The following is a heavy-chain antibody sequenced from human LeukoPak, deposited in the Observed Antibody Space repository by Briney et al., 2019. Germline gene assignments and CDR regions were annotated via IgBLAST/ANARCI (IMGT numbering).Heavy chain of an antibody. CDR1: GFTVSSNY. Sequence: GGSLRLFCAASGFTVSSNYMSWVRQAPGKGLEWVSVIYSGGSTYYADSVKDRFTISRDNSKNTLYLQMNSLRAEDTAVYYCTLVPPNPWGQGTLVTVSS. J-gene: IGHJ5*02. D-gene: IGHD2-2*01. CDR3: TLVPPNP. V-gene: IGHV3-66*01. CDR2: IYSGGST.